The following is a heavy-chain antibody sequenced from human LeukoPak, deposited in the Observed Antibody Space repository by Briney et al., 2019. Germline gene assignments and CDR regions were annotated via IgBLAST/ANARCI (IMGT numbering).Heavy chain of an antibody. CDR1: GFTFSSYG. CDR2: IRYDGSNK. V-gene: IGHV3-30*02. Sequence: GGSLRLSCAASGFTFSSYGMHWVRQAPGKGLEWVVFIRYDGSNKYYADSVKGRFTISRDNSKNTLYLQMNSLRAEDTAVYYCAKGGPLRYFDWLSYFDYWGQGTLVTVSS. D-gene: IGHD3-9*01. CDR3: AKGGPLRYFDWLSYFDY. J-gene: IGHJ4*02.